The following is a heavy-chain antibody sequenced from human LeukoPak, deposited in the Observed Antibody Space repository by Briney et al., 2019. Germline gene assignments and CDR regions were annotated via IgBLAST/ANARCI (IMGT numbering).Heavy chain of an antibody. CDR3: ARHIRASSRFDH. D-gene: IGHD6-19*01. V-gene: IGHV4-59*08. CDR2: IFYSGST. Sequence: SETLSLTCRVSGGSISSYYWSWIRQPPGKVLEWIGYIFYSGSTNYNPSLKSRVTISVDTSKNQISLKLSSVTAADTAVYYCARHIRASSRFDHWGQGTLVTVSS. CDR1: GGSISSYY. J-gene: IGHJ5*02.